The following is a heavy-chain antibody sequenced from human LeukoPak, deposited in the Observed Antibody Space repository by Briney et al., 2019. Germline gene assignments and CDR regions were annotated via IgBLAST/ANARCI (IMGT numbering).Heavy chain of an antibody. CDR3: ARGLPYCGGDCYYYFDY. Sequence: GGSLRLSCAASGFTFDDYGMSWVRQAPGKGLEWVSGINWNGGSTGYADSVKGRFTISRDNAKNSLYLQMNSLRAEDTALYYCARGLPYCGGDCYYYFDYWGQGTLVTVSS. CDR1: GFTFDDYG. V-gene: IGHV3-20*04. CDR2: INWNGGST. D-gene: IGHD2-21*01. J-gene: IGHJ4*02.